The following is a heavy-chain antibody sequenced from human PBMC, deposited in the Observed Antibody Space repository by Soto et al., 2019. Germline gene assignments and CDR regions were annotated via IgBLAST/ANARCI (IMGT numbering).Heavy chain of an antibody. Sequence: SETLSLTCTVSGGSISDISYCWGWIRQPPGKGLQWIGCMFYSGATYYNPSLKNRVTLSVDTSNNEFSLKLVSVTAPDTAVYYRARHNSGSDWIDTWGQGTLVTVSS. CDR2: MFYSGAT. D-gene: IGHD2-15*01. CDR3: ARHNSGSDWIDT. V-gene: IGHV4-39*01. J-gene: IGHJ5*02. CDR1: GGSISDISYC.